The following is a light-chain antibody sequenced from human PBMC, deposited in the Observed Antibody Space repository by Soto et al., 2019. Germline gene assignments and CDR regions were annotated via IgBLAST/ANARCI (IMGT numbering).Light chain of an antibody. CDR1: QNINSY. CDR3: QQYYSYPPIT. Sequence: DIQMTQSPSSLSASVGDRVTITCRARQNINSYLNWYQRKPGKAPKLLIYAASTLQSGVPSRFSGSGSGTDFTLTISCLQSEDFATYYCQQYYSYPPITLGGGTKVDIK. V-gene: IGKV1-39*01. CDR2: AAS. J-gene: IGKJ4*01.